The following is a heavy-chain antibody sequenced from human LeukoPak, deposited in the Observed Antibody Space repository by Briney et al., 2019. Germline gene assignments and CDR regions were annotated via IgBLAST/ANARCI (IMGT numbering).Heavy chain of an antibody. CDR3: ARSGYSSSWTGFDY. D-gene: IGHD6-13*01. CDR1: GFTFNNYN. Sequence: GGSLRLSCAASGFTFNNYNMNWVRQAPGTGLEWVSSISSSSNYIYYADSVKGRFTISRDSAKNSLYLQMNSLRAEDTAVYYCARSGYSSSWTGFDYWGQGTLVTVSS. CDR2: ISSSSNYI. V-gene: IGHV3-21*01. J-gene: IGHJ4*02.